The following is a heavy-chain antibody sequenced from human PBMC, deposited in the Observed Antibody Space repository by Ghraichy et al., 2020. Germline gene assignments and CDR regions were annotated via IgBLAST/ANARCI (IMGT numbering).Heavy chain of an antibody. J-gene: IGHJ3*02. Sequence: GGSLRLSCAASGFTFSSYDMHWVRQATGKGLEWVSAIGTAGDTYYPGSVKGRFTISRENAKNSLYLQMNSLRAGDTAVYYCARGALVTDAFDIWGQGTMVTVSS. D-gene: IGHD2/OR15-2a*01. CDR1: GFTFSSYD. V-gene: IGHV3-13*01. CDR3: ARGALVTDAFDI. CDR2: IGTAGDT.